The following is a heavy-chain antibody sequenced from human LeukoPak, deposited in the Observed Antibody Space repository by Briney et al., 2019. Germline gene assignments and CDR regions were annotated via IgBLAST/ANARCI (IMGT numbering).Heavy chain of an antibody. CDR1: GFTFSSYA. D-gene: IGHD2/OR15-2a*01. J-gene: IGHJ3*02. Sequence: GRSLRLSCAASGFTFSSYAMSWVRQAPGKGLEWVSSISSSSSYIYYADSVKGRFTISRDNAKNSLYLQMNSLRAEDTAVYYCARDQNRNDAFDIWGQGTMVTVSS. V-gene: IGHV3-21*01. CDR3: ARDQNRNDAFDI. CDR2: ISSSSSYI.